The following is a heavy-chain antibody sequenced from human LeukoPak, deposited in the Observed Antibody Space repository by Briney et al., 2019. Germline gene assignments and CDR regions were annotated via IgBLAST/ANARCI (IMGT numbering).Heavy chain of an antibody. J-gene: IGHJ4*02. D-gene: IGHD1-26*01. CDR2: ITGRADRT. CDR1: GLTFSSYA. V-gene: IGHV3-23*01. Sequence: PGGSLRLSCAASGLTFSSYAMSWVRRAPGKGLEWVSAITGRADRTFYGDPVRGRFTISRDNAKNTLHLQMNGLRADDTAVYYCARENPVGRTNYFDHWGQGTLVIVSS. CDR3: ARENPVGRTNYFDH.